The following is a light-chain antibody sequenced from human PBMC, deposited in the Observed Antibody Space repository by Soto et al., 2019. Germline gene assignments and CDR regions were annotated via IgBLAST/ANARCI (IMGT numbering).Light chain of an antibody. CDR1: NSDVGGYNY. J-gene: IGLJ2*01. CDR3: SSYISTGVI. V-gene: IGLV2-14*03. Sequence: QSALTQPASVSGSTGQSITISCTGTNSDVGGYNYVSWYQLHPGKAPKLIIYDVDSRPSGVSNRFSGSKSGNTSSLTVSGLQAEGEADYYCSSYISTGVIFGGVTKLTVL. CDR2: DVD.